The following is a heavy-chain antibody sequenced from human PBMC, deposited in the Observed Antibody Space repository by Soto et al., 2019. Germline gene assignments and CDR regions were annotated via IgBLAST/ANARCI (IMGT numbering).Heavy chain of an antibody. CDR2: INHSGSA. CDR1: GGSFSDYI. J-gene: IGHJ5*02. CDR3: ARGYDFWSGYSNWFDP. Sequence: SETLSLTCDVYGGSFSDYIWTWIRQTPGKGLKWIGQINHSGSANYNPSLKSRVTISVHTSSSQFSLELSSVTAADTAVYYCARGYDFWSGYSNWFDPWGQGTLVTVSS. D-gene: IGHD3-3*01. V-gene: IGHV4-34*01.